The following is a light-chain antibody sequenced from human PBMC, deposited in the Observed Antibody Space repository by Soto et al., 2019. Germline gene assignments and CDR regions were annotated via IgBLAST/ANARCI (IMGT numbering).Light chain of an antibody. V-gene: IGKV3-20*01. Sequence: EVVVTQSPDTLSLSPGERATLSCRASHFVASGYLAWYQQKPGQPPRLLIYGASRRVTGIPDRFSGTGSGTDFTLTISDLEPEDSAVYHCQQYGSAPLSFGGGTKVEIK. CDR3: QQYGSAPLS. J-gene: IGKJ4*01. CDR2: GAS. CDR1: HFVASGY.